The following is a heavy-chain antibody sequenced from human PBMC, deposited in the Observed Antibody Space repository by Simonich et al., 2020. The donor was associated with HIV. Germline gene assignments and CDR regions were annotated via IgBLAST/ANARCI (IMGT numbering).Heavy chain of an antibody. CDR1: GGSFGGNY. Sequence: QVQLQQWGAGLLKPSETLSLTCAVYGGSFGGNYWSWIRQPPGKGLEWFGEINHSRSTNYNPSLKSRITISVDTSKNQFSLKLSSVTAADTAVYYCASCGGDCYHFDYWGQGTLVTVSS. V-gene: IGHV4-34*01. CDR3: ASCGGDCYHFDY. D-gene: IGHD2-21*02. J-gene: IGHJ4*02. CDR2: INHSRST.